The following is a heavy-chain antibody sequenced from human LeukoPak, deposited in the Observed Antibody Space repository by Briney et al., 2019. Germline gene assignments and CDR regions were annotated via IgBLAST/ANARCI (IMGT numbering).Heavy chain of an antibody. CDR1: GFTFSNHA. V-gene: IGHV3-23*01. Sequence: GGSLRLSCVASGFTFSNHAMSWVRQAPGKGLEWVSGISGSGGNTYYADSVRGRFTISRDNSKNTLYLQMNSLRADDTAVYHCAKDWSCSSASCRFDYWGQGTLVTVSS. CDR2: ISGSGGNT. J-gene: IGHJ4*02. D-gene: IGHD2-2*01. CDR3: AKDWSCSSASCRFDY.